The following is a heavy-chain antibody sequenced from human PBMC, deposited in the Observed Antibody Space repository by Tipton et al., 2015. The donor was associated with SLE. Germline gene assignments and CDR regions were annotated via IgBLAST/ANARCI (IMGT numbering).Heavy chain of an antibody. D-gene: IGHD1-7*01. Sequence: TLSLTCTVSGGSISSSSYYWGWIRQPPGKWLEWIGSIYYSGSTYYNPSLKSRVTISVDTSKNQFSLKLSSVTAADTAVYYCARLQWNFSYWGQGTLVTVSS. V-gene: IGHV4-39*07. CDR2: IYYSGST. CDR3: ARLQWNFSY. CDR1: GGSISSSSYY. J-gene: IGHJ4*02.